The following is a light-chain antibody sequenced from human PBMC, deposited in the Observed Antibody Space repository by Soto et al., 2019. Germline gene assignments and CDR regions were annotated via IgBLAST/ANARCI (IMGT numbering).Light chain of an antibody. V-gene: IGKV1-33*01. J-gene: IGKJ3*01. CDR2: DAS. Sequence: DIQMTQSPSSLSASVGERVTITCQASQDISDYLNWYQQKPGKAPKLLIYDASNLQTGDPSRFSGSGSETDFTFTISSLQPEDIATYYCQQYDSLERFTFGPGTRVDLK. CDR1: QDISDY. CDR3: QQYDSLERFT.